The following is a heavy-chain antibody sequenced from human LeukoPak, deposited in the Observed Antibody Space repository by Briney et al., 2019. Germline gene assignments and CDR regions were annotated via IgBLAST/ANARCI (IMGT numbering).Heavy chain of an antibody. D-gene: IGHD5-18*01. J-gene: IGHJ4*02. CDR2: IIPIFGTA. V-gene: IGHV1-69*01. CDR1: GYSFTSYA. CDR3: AREDTAMVYFDY. Sequence: KISCKGSGYSFTSYAISWVRQAPGQGLEWMGGIIPIFGTANYAQKFQGRVTITADESTSTAYMELSSLRSEDTAVYYCAREDTAMVYFDYWGQGTLVTVSS.